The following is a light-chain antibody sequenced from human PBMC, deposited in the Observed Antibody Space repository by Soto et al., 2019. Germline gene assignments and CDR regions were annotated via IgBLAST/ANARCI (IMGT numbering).Light chain of an antibody. CDR3: QQFLSYPIT. J-gene: IGKJ5*01. Sequence: IQLTQSPASLSASVGERVTITCRASQDIRGALAWYQQSPGEAPQLLIYDASTLESGVPSRFSGSSSGTHLTLTISSLQPEDFATYYCQQFLSYPITFGQGTRLEI. V-gene: IGKV1-13*02. CDR1: QDIRGA. CDR2: DAS.